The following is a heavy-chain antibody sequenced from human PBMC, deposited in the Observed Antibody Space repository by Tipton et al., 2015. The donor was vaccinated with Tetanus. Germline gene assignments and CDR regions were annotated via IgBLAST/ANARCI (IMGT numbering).Heavy chain of an antibody. CDR3: ARGDPTNEPLNY. CDR1: GGSVSSGSYY. V-gene: IGHV4-61*01. CDR2: IYYSGST. Sequence: TLSLTCTVSGGSVSSGSYYWSWIRQPPGKGLEWIGYIYYSGSTYYNPSLKSRVTISVDTSKNQFSLKLYSVTAADTAVYYCARGDPTNEPLNYWGQGTLVTVSS. D-gene: IGHD1-1*01. J-gene: IGHJ4*02.